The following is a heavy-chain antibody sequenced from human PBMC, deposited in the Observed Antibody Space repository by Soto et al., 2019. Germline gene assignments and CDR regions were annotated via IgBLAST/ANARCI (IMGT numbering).Heavy chain of an antibody. D-gene: IGHD2-15*01. V-gene: IGHV3-21*01. Sequence: TGGSLRLSCAASGFTFSSYSMNWVRQAPGKGLEWVSSISSSSSYIYYADSVKGRFTISRDNAKNSLYLQMNSLRAEDTAVYYCAKGGAEAWAYYGWDVWGQGTTVTVSS. CDR1: GFTFSSYS. CDR3: AKGGAEAWAYYGWDV. J-gene: IGHJ6*02. CDR2: ISSSSSYI.